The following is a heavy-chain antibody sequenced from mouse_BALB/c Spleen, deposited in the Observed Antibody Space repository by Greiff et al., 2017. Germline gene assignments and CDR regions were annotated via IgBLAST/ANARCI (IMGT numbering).Heavy chain of an antibody. J-gene: IGHJ2*01. CDR2: INPSSGYT. D-gene: IGHD2-3*01. CDR3: ARGIYDGYYFDY. Sequence: QVQLQQSAAELARPGASVKMSCKASGYTFTSYTMHWVKQRPGQGLEWIGYINPSSGYTEYNQKFKDKTTLTADKSSSTAYMQLSSLTSEDSAVYYCARGIYDGYYFDYWGQGTTLTVSS. V-gene: IGHV1-4*02. CDR1: GYTFTSYT.